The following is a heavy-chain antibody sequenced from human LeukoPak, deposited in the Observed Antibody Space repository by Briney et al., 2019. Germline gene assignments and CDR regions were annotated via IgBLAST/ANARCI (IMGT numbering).Heavy chain of an antibody. CDR1: GGSISSYY. V-gene: IGHV4-59*01. CDR3: ARYYDFWSLDP. D-gene: IGHD3-3*01. J-gene: IGHJ5*02. Sequence: PSETLSLTCTVSGGSISSYYWSWIRQPPGKGLEWIGYIYYSGSTNYNPSLKSRVTISVDTSKNQFSLKLSSVTAADTAVYYCARYYDFWSLDPWGQGTLVTVSS. CDR2: IYYSGST.